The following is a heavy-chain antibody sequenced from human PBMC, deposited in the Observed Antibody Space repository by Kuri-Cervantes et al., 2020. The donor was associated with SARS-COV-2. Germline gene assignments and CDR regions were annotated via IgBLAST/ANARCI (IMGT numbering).Heavy chain of an antibody. CDR2: INPNSGGT. J-gene: IGHJ2*01. D-gene: IGHD3-16*01. CDR3: ARSTPDDYVWGSLHSWYFDL. Sequence: ASVKVSCKASGYTFSSYYMHWVRQAPGQGLEWMGWINPNSGGTNYAQKFQGRVTMTRDTSISTAYMELSRLRSDDTAVYYCARSTPDDYVWGSLHSWYFDLWGRGTLVTVSS. CDR1: GYTFSSYY. V-gene: IGHV1-2*02.